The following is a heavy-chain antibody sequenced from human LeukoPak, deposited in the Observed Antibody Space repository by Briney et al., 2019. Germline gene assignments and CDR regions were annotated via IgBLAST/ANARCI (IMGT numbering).Heavy chain of an antibody. V-gene: IGHV3-23*01. CDR1: GFTFSSYA. D-gene: IGHD5-18*01. Sequence: GGSLRLSCAAPGFTFSSYAMGWVRQAPGQGLEWNSPISGSASTTYYADSVKGRVTISRDNSKNTLYLQMNSLRAEDTAVYYCAKRQWIQLWSPPGYWGQGTLVTVSS. CDR3: AKRQWIQLWSPPGY. J-gene: IGHJ4*02. CDR2: ISGSASTT.